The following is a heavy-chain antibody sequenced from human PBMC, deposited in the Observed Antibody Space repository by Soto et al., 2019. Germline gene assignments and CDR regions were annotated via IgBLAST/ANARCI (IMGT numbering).Heavy chain of an antibody. CDR1: GGSISSYY. CDR3: ARVSSSWGIDY. CDR2: IYYSGST. J-gene: IGHJ4*02. Sequence: SETLSLTCTVSGGSISSYYWSWIRQPPGKGLEWIGYIYYSGSTNYNPSLKSRVTISVDTSKNQFSLKLSSVTAADTAVYYCARVSSSWGIDYWGQGPLVTVSS. V-gene: IGHV4-59*01. D-gene: IGHD6-13*01.